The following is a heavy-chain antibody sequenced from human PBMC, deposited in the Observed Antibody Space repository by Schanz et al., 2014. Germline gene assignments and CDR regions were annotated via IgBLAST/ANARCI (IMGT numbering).Heavy chain of an antibody. CDR2: FDAHDGRA. CDR3: AKTLFPGGTQTFGN. V-gene: IGHV3-23*01. J-gene: IGHJ4*02. D-gene: IGHD2-8*02. Sequence: VHLLESGGGLVEPGGSLRLSCAASGFTFSGFWMTWVRQAPGKGLEWVSGFDAHDGRAYYADSAKGRFTISRDNSKSTLYVEMNSLRVEDTAVYYCAKTLFPGGTQTFGNWGRGTLVTVSS. CDR1: GFTFSGFW.